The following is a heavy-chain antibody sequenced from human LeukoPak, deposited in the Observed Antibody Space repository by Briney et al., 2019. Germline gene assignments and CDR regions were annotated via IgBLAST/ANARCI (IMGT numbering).Heavy chain of an antibody. V-gene: IGHV4-61*02. CDR1: GGSISSGSYY. J-gene: IGHJ4*02. D-gene: IGHD3-22*01. Sequence: SQTLSLTCTVSGGSISSGSYYWSWIRQPAGKGLEWIERIYTSGSTNYSPSLKSRVTISVDTSKNQFSLKLSSVTAADTAVYYCARFSYDSSGYYGSNYWGQGTLVTVSS. CDR3: ARFSYDSSGYYGSNY. CDR2: IYTSGST.